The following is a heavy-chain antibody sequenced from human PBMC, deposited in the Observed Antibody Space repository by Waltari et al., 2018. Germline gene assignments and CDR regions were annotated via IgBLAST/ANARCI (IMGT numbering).Heavy chain of an antibody. D-gene: IGHD3-3*01. CDR1: GGSISSGGYS. CDR3: ARTIWSGYYTGFDY. V-gene: IGHV4-30-2*01. J-gene: IGHJ4*02. Sequence: QLQLQESGSGLVKPSQTLSLTCAVSGGSISSGGYSWSWLRQPPGKGLEWIGYIYHSGSTYYNPSLKSRVTIALDRSKNQFSLKRSAVTAADTAVYYCARTIWSGYYTGFDYWGQGTLVTVSS. CDR2: IYHSGST.